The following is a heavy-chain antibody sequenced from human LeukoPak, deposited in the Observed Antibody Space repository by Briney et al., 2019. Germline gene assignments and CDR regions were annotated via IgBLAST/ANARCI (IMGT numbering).Heavy chain of an antibody. D-gene: IGHD7-27*01. CDR3: ARDSRLGMVPLFDY. CDR1: GYTFTGYY. J-gene: IGHJ4*02. CDR2: INPNSGGT. V-gene: IGHV1-2*02. Sequence: ASVKVSCKASGYTFTGYYMHWVRQAPGQGLEWMGWINPNSGGTNYAQKFQGRVTMTRDTSISTAYKELSRLRSDDTAVYYCARDSRLGMVPLFDYWGPGTLVTVSS.